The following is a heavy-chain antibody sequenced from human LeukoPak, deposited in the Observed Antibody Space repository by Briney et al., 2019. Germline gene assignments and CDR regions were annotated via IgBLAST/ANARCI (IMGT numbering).Heavy chain of an antibody. J-gene: IGHJ4*02. Sequence: PSETLSLTCTVSGGSVSSGSYYWSWIRQPPGKGLEWIGYIYYSGSTNYNPSLKSRVTISVDTSKNQFSLKLSSVTAADTAVYYCARVSLRSFDSPVYWGQGTLVTVSS. D-gene: IGHD3-22*01. V-gene: IGHV4-61*01. CDR3: ARVSLRSFDSPVY. CDR1: GGSVSSGSYY. CDR2: IYYSGST.